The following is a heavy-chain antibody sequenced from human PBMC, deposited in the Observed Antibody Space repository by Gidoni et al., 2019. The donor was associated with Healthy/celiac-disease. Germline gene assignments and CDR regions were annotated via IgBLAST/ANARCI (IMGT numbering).Heavy chain of an antibody. J-gene: IGHJ6*03. Sequence: EVQLVESGGGLVQPGGSLRLSCAASGFPFSSYEMNWVRQAPGKGLEWVSYISSSGSTIYYADSVKGRFTISRDNAKNSLYLQMNSLRAEDTAVYYCASVGSYYYYYMDVWGKGTTVTVSS. V-gene: IGHV3-48*03. CDR2: ISSSGSTI. D-gene: IGHD1-26*01. CDR1: GFPFSSYE. CDR3: ASVGSYYYYYMDV.